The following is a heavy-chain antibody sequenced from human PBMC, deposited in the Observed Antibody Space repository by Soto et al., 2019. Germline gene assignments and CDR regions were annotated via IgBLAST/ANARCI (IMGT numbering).Heavy chain of an antibody. Sequence: PSETLSLTCLVSGFPISSTYSWGWIRQPPGKGLEWIGSISHSGTTSYSPSLTSRVSISVDTSKNQVSLKLTSVTAADTAVYFCARVTMVIRDSDHFGVDVWGHGTTVTVS. V-gene: IGHV4-38-2*02. CDR2: ISHSGTT. CDR1: GFPISSTYS. D-gene: IGHD4-17*01. J-gene: IGHJ6*02. CDR3: ARVTMVIRDSDHFGVDV.